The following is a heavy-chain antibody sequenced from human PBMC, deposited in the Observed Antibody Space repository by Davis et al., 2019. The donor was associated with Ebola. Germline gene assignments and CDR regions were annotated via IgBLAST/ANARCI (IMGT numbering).Heavy chain of an antibody. V-gene: IGHV3-74*01. D-gene: IGHD4-17*01. CDR1: GFTFSSYW. CDR3: ARDSDYGDYVDY. Sequence: HTGGSLRLSCAASGFTFSSYWMHWVRQAPGKGLVWVSRINSDGSSTSYADSVKGRFTISRDNAKNTLYLQKNSLRAEDTAVYYCARDSDYGDYVDYWGQGTLVTVSS. CDR2: INSDGSST. J-gene: IGHJ4*02.